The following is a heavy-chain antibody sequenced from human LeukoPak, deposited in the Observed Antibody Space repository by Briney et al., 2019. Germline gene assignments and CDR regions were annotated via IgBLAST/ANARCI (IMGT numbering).Heavy chain of an antibody. CDR3: ARAGGSSWYLLKY. V-gene: IGHV3-30*04. J-gene: IGHJ4*02. D-gene: IGHD6-13*01. CDR2: ISYDGSNK. Sequence: GRSLRLSCAASGFTFSSYAMHWVRQAPGRGLEWVAVISYDGSNKYYADSVKGRFTISRDNSKKTLYLQMNSLRAEDTAVYYCARAGGSSWYLLKYWGQGTLVTVSS. CDR1: GFTFSSYA.